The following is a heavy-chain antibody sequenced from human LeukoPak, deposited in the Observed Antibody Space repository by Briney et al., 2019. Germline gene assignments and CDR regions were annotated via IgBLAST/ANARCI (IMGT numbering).Heavy chain of an antibody. CDR1: GGSFSGYH. D-gene: IGHD5-12*01. Sequence: SETLSLTCAVYGGSFSGYHWSWIRQPPGKGLEWIGEINHSGSTNYNPSLKSRVTISVDTSKNQFSLKLSSVTAADTAVYYCASGALRFFDYWGQGTLVTVSS. J-gene: IGHJ4*02. CDR3: ASGALRFFDY. CDR2: INHSGST. V-gene: IGHV4-34*01.